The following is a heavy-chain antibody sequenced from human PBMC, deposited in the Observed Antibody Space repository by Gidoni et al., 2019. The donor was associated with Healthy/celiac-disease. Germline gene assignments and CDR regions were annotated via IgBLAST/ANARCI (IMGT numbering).Heavy chain of an antibody. J-gene: IGHJ3*02. CDR1: GFTFSSYA. CDR2: ISGSGGST. V-gene: IGHV3-23*04. D-gene: IGHD3-22*01. CDR3: AKDYYDTAAERVYAFDI. Sequence: EVQLVESGGGLVQPGGSLRLSCAASGFTFSSYAMSWVRQAPGTGLEWVSAISGSGGSTYYADSVKGRFTISRDNSKNTLYLQMNSLRAEDTAVYYCAKDYYDTAAERVYAFDIWGQGTMVTVSS.